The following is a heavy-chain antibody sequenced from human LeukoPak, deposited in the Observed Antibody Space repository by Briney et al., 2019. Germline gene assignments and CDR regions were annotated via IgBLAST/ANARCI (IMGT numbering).Heavy chain of an antibody. CDR3: ARVGSGWTYYYYYYMDV. D-gene: IGHD6-19*01. V-gene: IGHV1-8*01. CDR1: GYTFTSYD. CDR2: MNPNSGNT. J-gene: IGHJ6*03. Sequence: ASVKVSCKAFGYTFTSYDINWVRQATGQGLEWMGWMNPNSGNTGYAQKFQGRVTMTRNTSISTAYMELSSLRSEDTAVYYCARVGSGWTYYYYYYMDVWGKGTTVTVSS.